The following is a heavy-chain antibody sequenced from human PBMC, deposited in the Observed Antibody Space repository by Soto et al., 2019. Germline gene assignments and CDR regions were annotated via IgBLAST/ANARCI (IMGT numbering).Heavy chain of an antibody. Sequence: GGSLRLSCAASGFTFGSYAMSWVRQAPGKWLEWVSAISGSGGSTYYADSVKGRFTISRDNSKNTLYLQMNSLRAEDTAVYYCAKLTGYKVTPNPLDYWGQGALVTVSS. D-gene: IGHD3-9*01. J-gene: IGHJ4*02. CDR2: ISGSGGST. V-gene: IGHV3-23*01. CDR1: GFTFGSYA. CDR3: AKLTGYKVTPNPLDY.